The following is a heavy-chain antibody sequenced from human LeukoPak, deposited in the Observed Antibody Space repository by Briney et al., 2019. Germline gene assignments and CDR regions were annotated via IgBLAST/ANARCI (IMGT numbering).Heavy chain of an antibody. CDR1: GFTFSSYG. CDR3: AREDTALVIAY. D-gene: IGHD5-18*01. J-gene: IGHJ4*02. Sequence: PGGSLRLSCAASGFTFSSYGMHWVRQAPGKGLEWVAIMWYDGSNKYYTDSVKGRFTISRDNSKNTLYLQMSSLRVEDTAVYYCAREDTALVIAYWGQGTLVTVSS. V-gene: IGHV3-33*01. CDR2: MWYDGSNK.